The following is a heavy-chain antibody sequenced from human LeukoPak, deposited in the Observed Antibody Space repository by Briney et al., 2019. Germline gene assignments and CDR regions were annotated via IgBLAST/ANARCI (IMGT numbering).Heavy chain of an antibody. D-gene: IGHD3-3*01. CDR1: GGTFSSYA. J-gene: IGHJ4*02. CDR2: IIPIFGTA. Sequence: ASVKVSCKASGGTFSSYATSWVRQAPGQGLEWMGGIIPIFGTANYAQKFQGRVTITTDESTSTAYMELSSLRSEDTAVYYCARAPITIFGVVTNYLDYWGQGTLVTVSS. V-gene: IGHV1-69*05. CDR3: ARAPITIFGVVTNYLDY.